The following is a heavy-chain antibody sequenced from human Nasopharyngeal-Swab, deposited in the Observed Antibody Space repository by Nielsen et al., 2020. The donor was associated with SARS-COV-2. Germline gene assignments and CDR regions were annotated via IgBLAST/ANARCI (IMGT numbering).Heavy chain of an antibody. CDR1: GYIFTSYG. J-gene: IGHJ4*02. CDR3: AKDVETLTTTGGFDF. CDR2: ISAYNGRT. D-gene: IGHD4-17*01. V-gene: IGHV1-18*01. Sequence: ASVKVSCKASGYIFTSYGINWVRQAPGQGLEWMGWISAYNGRTFRSRNLQGRVTMTTDTSTSTAYMELRSLRSDDTAVYYCAKDVETLTTTGGFDFWGQGTLVTVSS.